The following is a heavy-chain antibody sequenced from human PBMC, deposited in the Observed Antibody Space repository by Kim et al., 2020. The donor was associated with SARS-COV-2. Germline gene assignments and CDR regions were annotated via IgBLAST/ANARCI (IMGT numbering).Heavy chain of an antibody. Sequence: ADSVKGRFTISRDNSKNTLYLQMNSLRAEDTAVYYCAKLRGKGFPYYFDYWGQGTLVTVSS. CDR3: AKLRGKGFPYYFDY. V-gene: IGHV3-23*01. J-gene: IGHJ4*02. D-gene: IGHD3-16*01.